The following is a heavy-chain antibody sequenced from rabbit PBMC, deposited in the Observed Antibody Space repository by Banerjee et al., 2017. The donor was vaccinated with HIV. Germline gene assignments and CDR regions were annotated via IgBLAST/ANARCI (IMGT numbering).Heavy chain of an antibody. D-gene: IGHD4-1*01. J-gene: IGHJ4*01. CDR3: ARDLAGVIGWNFNL. CDR1: GFTLSSYW. Sequence: QEQLVESGGGLVQPEGSLTLTCEASGFTLSSYWMWWVRQAPGKGLEWIACIGAGSSGTTYYASWAKGRFTISKTSSTTVTLQMTSLTAADTATYFCARDLAGVIGWNFNLWGQGTLVTVS. V-gene: IGHV1S45*01. CDR2: IGAGSSGTT.